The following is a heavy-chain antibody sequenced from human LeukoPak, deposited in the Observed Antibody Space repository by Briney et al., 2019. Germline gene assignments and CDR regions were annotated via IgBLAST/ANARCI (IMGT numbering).Heavy chain of an antibody. J-gene: IGHJ4*02. CDR3: AKGDGEVHSCTDS. CDR2: ISADGGGT. CDR1: GFTFSNSA. Sequence: GGSLRLSCAASGFTFSNSAMSWVRQAPGKGLEWVSVISADGGGTYYADPVKGGFTIYRDTSKNTLYLRTNSLRAEDTGVYYCAKGDGEVHSCTDSSGQGNLVTVSS. D-gene: IGHD3-16*01. V-gene: IGHV3-23*01.